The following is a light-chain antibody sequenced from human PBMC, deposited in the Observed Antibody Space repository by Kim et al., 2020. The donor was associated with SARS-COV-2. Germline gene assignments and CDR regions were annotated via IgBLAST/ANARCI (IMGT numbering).Light chain of an antibody. CDR1: QDINNH. CDR3: QQYDNLPH. J-gene: IGKJ4*01. V-gene: IGKV1-33*01. Sequence: SASVGDRFTITCQASQDINNHLNWYQQKPGKGPKLLIYDASTLKTGVPSRFSGRGSGTDFTFTISSLQAEDFATYYCQQYDNLPHFGGGTKVDIK. CDR2: DAS.